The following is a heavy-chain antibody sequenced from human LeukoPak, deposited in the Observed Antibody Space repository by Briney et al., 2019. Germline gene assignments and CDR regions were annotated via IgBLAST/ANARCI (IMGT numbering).Heavy chain of an antibody. D-gene: IGHD5-24*01. Sequence: ASVKVSCKVSGYTLTELSMHWVRQAPGKGLEWMGGFDPEDGETIYAQKFQGRLTLTRNTSTRAAYMELSSLTSEDTAVYYCGRGGEMATINYWGQGTLVTVSS. CDR2: FDPEDGET. CDR1: GYTLTELS. V-gene: IGHV1-24*01. J-gene: IGHJ4*02. CDR3: GRGGEMATINY.